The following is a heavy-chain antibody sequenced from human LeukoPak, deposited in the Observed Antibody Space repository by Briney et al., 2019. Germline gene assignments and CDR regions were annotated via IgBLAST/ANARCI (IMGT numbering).Heavy chain of an antibody. CDR1: GFTVSSNY. CDR2: IYSGGST. Sequence: GGSLRLSCAASGFTVSSNYMSWVRQAPGKGLEWVSVIYSGGSTYYADSVKGRFTISRDNSKNTLYLQMNSLRAEDTAVYYCAIDAVNYYESSGDYLWGQGTLVTVSS. D-gene: IGHD3-22*01. CDR3: AIDAVNYYESSGDYL. J-gene: IGHJ5*02. V-gene: IGHV3-66*02.